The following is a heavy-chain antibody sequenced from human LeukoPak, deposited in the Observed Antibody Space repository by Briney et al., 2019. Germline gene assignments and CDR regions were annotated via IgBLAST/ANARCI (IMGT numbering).Heavy chain of an antibody. CDR1: GGSISSYY. V-gene: IGHV4-59*01. CDR3: ARELRYNWNDDY. CDR2: IYYSGST. D-gene: IGHD1-1*01. Sequence: PSETLSLTCTVSGGSISSYYWSWIRQPPGKGLEWIGYIYYSGSTNYNPSLKSRVTISVDTSKNQFSLKLSSVTAADTAVYYCARELRYNWNDDYWGQGTLVTVSS. J-gene: IGHJ4*02.